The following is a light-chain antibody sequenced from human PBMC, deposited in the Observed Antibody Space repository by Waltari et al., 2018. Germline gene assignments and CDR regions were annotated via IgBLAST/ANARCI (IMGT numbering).Light chain of an antibody. CDR1: QSIDDS. Sequence: DIQMTQSPSTLSASVGDRVTITCRASQSIDDSLAWHQQKPGKAPKLLIYKASNLENGVPSRFSGSGSGTEFTLTITSLQPDDFATYYCQQYEGYSTFGQGTKLEIK. J-gene: IGKJ2*01. CDR2: KAS. CDR3: QQYEGYST. V-gene: IGKV1-5*03.